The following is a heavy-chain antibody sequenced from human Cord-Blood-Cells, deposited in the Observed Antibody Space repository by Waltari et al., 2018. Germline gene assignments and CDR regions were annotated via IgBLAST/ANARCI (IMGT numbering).Heavy chain of an antibody. CDR2: IYHSGST. V-gene: IGHV4-4*02. CDR1: GGSISSSNW. D-gene: IGHD6-6*01. Sequence: QVQLQESGPGLVKPSGTLSLTCAVSGGSISSSNWWSWVRQPPGKGLEWIGEIYHSGSTNYNPSLKSRVTISVDKSKNQFSLKLSSVTAADTAVYYCARDSSSSSNYYYYGMDVWGQGTTVTVSS. CDR3: ARDSSSSSNYYYYGMDV. J-gene: IGHJ6*02.